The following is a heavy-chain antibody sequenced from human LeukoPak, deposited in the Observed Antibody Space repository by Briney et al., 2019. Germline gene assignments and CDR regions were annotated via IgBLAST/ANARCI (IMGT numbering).Heavy chain of an antibody. V-gene: IGHV3-7*03. CDR2: IKQDGSEK. D-gene: IGHD1-26*01. CDR1: GFTFSSYW. CDR3: ASREDSPYYYYYYGMDV. Sequence: PGGSLRLSCAASGFTFSSYWMSWVRQAPGKGLEWVANIKQDGSEKYYVDSVKGRFTISRDNSKNTLYLQMNSLRAEDTAVYYCASREDSPYYYYYYGMDVWGQGTTVTVSS. J-gene: IGHJ6*01.